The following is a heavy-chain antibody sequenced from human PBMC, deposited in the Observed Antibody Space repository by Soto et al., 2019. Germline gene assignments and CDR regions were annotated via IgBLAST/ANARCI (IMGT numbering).Heavy chain of an antibody. J-gene: IGHJ5*02. CDR3: ARGGARYFDWLSSWFDP. V-gene: IGHV1-3*01. D-gene: IGHD3-9*01. CDR1: GYTFTSYA. Sequence: QVQLVQSGAEVKKPGASVKVSCKASGYTFTSYAMHWVRQAPGQRLEWMGWINAGNGNTNYSQKFQGRVTITRDTSASTAYMELSSLRSEDTAVYYCARGGARYFDWLSSWFDPWGQGTLVTVSS. CDR2: INAGNGNT.